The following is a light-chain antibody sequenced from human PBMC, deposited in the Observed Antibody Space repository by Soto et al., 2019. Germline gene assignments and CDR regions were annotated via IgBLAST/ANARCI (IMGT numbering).Light chain of an antibody. CDR2: EAT. J-gene: IGLJ1*01. V-gene: IGLV2-23*01. CDR1: SSDVGTYNL. Sequence: QSELTQPAYVSRPHGQSIAISCTGTSSDVGTYNLVSWYQQHPGKAPKLMIYEATKRPSGISDRFSGSKSGNTASLTISGLQAEDEADYVCCSYAGSSTFVFGTGTKVTVL. CDR3: CSYAGSSTFV.